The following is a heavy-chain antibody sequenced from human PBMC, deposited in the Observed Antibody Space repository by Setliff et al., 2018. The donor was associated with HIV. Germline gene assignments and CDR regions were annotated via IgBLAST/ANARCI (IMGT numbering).Heavy chain of an antibody. J-gene: IGHJ1*01. CDR3: ARAAVGYCNAGSCYTTEFFQH. Sequence: GESLKISCKGSGYSFTNYWVAWVRQMPGKGLEWMGIIYAGDSDIRYSPSFQGQVTISVDKSISTAYLQWASLKTSDTAIYYCARAAVGYCNAGSCYTTEFFQHWGQGTLVTVSS. CDR1: GYSFTNYW. CDR2: IYAGDSDI. V-gene: IGHV5-51*01. D-gene: IGHD2-15*01.